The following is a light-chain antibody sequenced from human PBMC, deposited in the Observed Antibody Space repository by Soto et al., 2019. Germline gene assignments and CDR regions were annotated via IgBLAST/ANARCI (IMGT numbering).Light chain of an antibody. Sequence: IVLTQSPGTLSLSPGERVTLSCRASQSVSSTYLVWYQQKPGQAPRLLIYDASNRATGIPARFSGSGSGTDFTLTISRLEPEDFAVYYCQQRSSWPITFGQGTRLEIK. V-gene: IGKV3D-20*02. J-gene: IGKJ5*01. CDR3: QQRSSWPIT. CDR2: DAS. CDR1: QSVSSTY.